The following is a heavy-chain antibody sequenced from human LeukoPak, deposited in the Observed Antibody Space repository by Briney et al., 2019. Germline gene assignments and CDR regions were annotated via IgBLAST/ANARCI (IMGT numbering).Heavy chain of an antibody. CDR1: GGSISSSFYY. CDR2: ISYSGST. J-gene: IGHJ4*02. V-gene: IGHV4-39*07. D-gene: IGHD5-12*01. CDR3: ASLYSGYDSLDFDY. Sequence: SETLSLTCSAGGSISSSFYYWGWIRQPPGKGLEWIGSISYSGSTNYNPSLKSRVTISVDTSKNQFSLKLTSVTAADTAVYYCASLYSGYDSLDFDYWGQGTLVTVSS.